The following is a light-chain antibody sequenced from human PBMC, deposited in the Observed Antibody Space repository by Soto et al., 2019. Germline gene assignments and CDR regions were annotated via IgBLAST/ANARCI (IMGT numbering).Light chain of an antibody. CDR2: AAS. J-gene: IGKJ1*01. CDR1: QSVGSNY. CDR3: QQYGTSPRRT. Sequence: EIVLTQCPGTVSLSPGESATLSCRASQSVGSNYLAWYQQKPGQAPRLLIYAASSRAPGIPDRFSGSGSGTDFTLTISRLEPEDFAVYYCQQYGTSPRRTFGQGTKVEIK. V-gene: IGKV3-20*01.